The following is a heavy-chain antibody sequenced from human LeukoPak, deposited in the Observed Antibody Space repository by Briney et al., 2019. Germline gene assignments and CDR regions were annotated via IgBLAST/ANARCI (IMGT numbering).Heavy chain of an antibody. CDR3: AKDGIAYFDFWGGPYYYGMDV. V-gene: IGHV3-30*18. J-gene: IGHJ6*02. D-gene: IGHD3-3*01. CDR2: ISYDGSNK. CDR1: GFTFSSYG. Sequence: GRSLRLSCAASGFTFSSYGMHWVRQAPGKGLEWVAVISYDGSNKYYADFVKGRFTISRDNSKNTLYLQMNSLRAEDTAVYYCAKDGIAYFDFWGGPYYYGMDVWGQGTTVTVSS.